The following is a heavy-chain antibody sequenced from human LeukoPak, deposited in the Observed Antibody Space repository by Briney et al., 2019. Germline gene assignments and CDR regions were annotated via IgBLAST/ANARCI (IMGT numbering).Heavy chain of an antibody. CDR2: IYTSGST. Sequence: SETLSLTCTVSGGSISSYYWSWIRQPAGKGLEWIGRIYTSGSTNYNPSLKSRVTMSVDTSKNQFSLKPSSVTAADTAVYYCARVQYYYGSGSDEAFDIWGQGTMVTVSS. CDR1: GGSISSYY. CDR3: ARVQYYYGSGSDEAFDI. V-gene: IGHV4-4*07. D-gene: IGHD3-10*01. J-gene: IGHJ3*02.